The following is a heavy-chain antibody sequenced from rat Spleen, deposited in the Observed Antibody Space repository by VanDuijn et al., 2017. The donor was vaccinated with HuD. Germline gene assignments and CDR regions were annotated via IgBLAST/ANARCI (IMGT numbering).Heavy chain of an antibody. CDR1: GFTFSNYG. J-gene: IGHJ3*01. V-gene: IGHV5S13*01. CDR2: ISTGGGNT. Sequence: EVQLVESGGGLVQPGRSLKLSCAASGFTFSNYGMAWVRQAPTKGLEWVASISTGGGNTYYRDSVKGRFTISRDNAKNTLYVQMDSLRSEDTATYYCARETGYNSYFDYWGQGTLVTVSS. CDR3: ARETGYNSYFDY. D-gene: IGHD1-4*01.